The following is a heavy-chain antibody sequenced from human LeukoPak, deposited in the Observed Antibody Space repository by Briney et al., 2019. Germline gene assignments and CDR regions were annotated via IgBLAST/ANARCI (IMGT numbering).Heavy chain of an antibody. CDR1: GGSVSSGSYY. D-gene: IGHD3-3*01. J-gene: IGHJ5*02. Sequence: SETLSLTCTVSGGSVSSGSYYWSWIRQPPGKGLEWIGYIYYSGSTNYNPSLKSRVTISVDTSKNQFSLKLSSVTAADTAVYYCARDRGGRTTGLYDFLSGQNPVGWFDPWGQGTLVTVSS. CDR2: IYYSGST. CDR3: ARDRGGRTTGLYDFLSGQNPVGWFDP. V-gene: IGHV4-61*01.